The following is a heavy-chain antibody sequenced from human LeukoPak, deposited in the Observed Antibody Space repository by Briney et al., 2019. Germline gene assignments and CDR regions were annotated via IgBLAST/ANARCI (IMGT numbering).Heavy chain of an antibody. D-gene: IGHD3-10*01. CDR1: GYTFTSYD. CDR2: MNPNSGNT. J-gene: IGHJ4*02. Sequence: ASVKVSCKASGYTFTSYDINWVRQATGQGLEWMGWMNPNSGNTGYAQKFQGRVTMTRNTSISTAYMELSSLRSEDTAVYYCARGPPSSGSYDYWGQGVLVTVSS. CDR3: ARGPPSSGSYDY. V-gene: IGHV1-8*01.